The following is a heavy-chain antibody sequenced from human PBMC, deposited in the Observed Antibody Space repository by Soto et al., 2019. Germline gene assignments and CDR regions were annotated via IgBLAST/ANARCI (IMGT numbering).Heavy chain of an antibody. CDR3: ANDSHGGNTYFDL. D-gene: IGHD1-26*01. CDR1: GGSISSGNFY. V-gene: IGHV4-31*03. J-gene: IGHJ4*02. CDR2: IYFSGTT. Sequence: VQLQESGPGLVRPSETLSLTCTVSGGSISSGNFYWSWIRQPPGKGLEWIGYIYFSGTTSYSPSRKSRLTISLNTSNNQFSLKLTSFTAAETVVYYCANDSHGGNTYFDLWGQGALVTVSS.